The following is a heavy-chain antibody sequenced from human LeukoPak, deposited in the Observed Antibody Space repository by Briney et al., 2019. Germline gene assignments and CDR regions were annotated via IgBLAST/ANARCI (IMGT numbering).Heavy chain of an antibody. CDR3: GRDPRLGIRGYTYGYIDH. Sequence: ASVKVSCKASGYSFADYYMHWVRQAPGQGLEWMGWINTNTGNPTYAQGFFTGRYVFSLDTSASTPYLQINGLKADDTAVYYCGRDPRLGIRGYTYGYIDHWGQGTLVTVSS. CDR2: INTNTGNP. CDR1: GYSFADYY. J-gene: IGHJ4*02. D-gene: IGHD5-18*01. V-gene: IGHV7-4-1*02.